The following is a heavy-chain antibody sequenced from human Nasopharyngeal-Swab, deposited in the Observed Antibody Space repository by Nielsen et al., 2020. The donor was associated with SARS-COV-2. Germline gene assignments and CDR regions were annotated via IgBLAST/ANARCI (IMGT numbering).Heavy chain of an antibody. Sequence: SETLSLTCTVSGGSISSGGYYWSWIRQPPGKGLEWIGYIYYSGNTYYNPSLKSRVTISVDTSKNQFSLKLSSVTAADTAVYYCARANGVRGVIVDYYYYMDVWGKGTTVTVSS. CDR2: IYYSGNT. D-gene: IGHD3-10*01. CDR3: ARANGVRGVIVDYYYYMDV. V-gene: IGHV4-31*03. CDR1: GGSISSGGYY. J-gene: IGHJ6*03.